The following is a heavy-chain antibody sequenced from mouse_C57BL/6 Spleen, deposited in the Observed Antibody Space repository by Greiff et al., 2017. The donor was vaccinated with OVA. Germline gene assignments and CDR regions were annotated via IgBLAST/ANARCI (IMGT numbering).Heavy chain of an antibody. J-gene: IGHJ1*03. CDR1: GFSFNTYA. CDR2: IRSKSNNYAT. V-gene: IGHV10-1*01. Sequence: EVMLVESGGGLVQPKGSLKLSCAASGFSFNTYAMNWVRQAPGKGLEWVARIRSKSNNYATYYADSVKDRFTISRDDSESMLYLQMNNLKTEDTAMYYCSSFITTVGYFDVWGTGTTVTVSS. CDR3: SSFITTVGYFDV. D-gene: IGHD1-1*01.